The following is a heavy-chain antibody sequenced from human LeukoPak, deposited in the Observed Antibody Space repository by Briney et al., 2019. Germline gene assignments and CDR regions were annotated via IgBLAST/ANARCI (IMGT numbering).Heavy chain of an antibody. D-gene: IGHD2-15*01. V-gene: IGHV3-7*01. CDR2: INQDGSKK. J-gene: IGHJ3*02. Sequence: PGGSLRLSCATSGFTFRNDWVTWVRQAQGKGLEWVANINQDGSKKNYVDSVKGRFTISRDNTENSLFLQMNSLRVEDTAIYYCARDTSPSSRGSYSDALAMWGQGTMVTVSS. CDR1: GFTFRNDW. CDR3: ARDTSPSSRGSYSDALAM.